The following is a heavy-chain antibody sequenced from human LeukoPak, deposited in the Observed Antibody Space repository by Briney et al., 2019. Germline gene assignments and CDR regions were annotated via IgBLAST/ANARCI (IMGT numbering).Heavy chain of an antibody. J-gene: IGHJ4*02. CDR2: IDPSDSYT. Sequence: GESLKISCKGSGYSFTSYWISWVRQMPGKGLEWMGRIDPSDSYTNYSPSFQGHVTISADKSISTAYLQWSSLKASDTAMYYCARQGWELLDPYGYWGQGTLVTVSS. D-gene: IGHD1-26*01. V-gene: IGHV5-10-1*01. CDR3: ARQGWELLDPYGY. CDR1: GYSFTSYW.